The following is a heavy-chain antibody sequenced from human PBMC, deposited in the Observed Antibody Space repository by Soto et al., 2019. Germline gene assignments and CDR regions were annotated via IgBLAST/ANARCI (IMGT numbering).Heavy chain of an antibody. CDR1: GFTVSSYA. CDR2: ISGSGGST. D-gene: IGHD3-10*01. J-gene: IGHJ6*02. CDR3: AKGKGSGSYYYGMDV. Sequence: EVQLLESGGGLVQPGGSLRLSCAAAGFTVSSYAMSWVRQAPGKGLEWVSSISGSGGSTYYADSVKGRFTISRDNSKNTLYLQMNSLRAEDTAVYYCAKGKGSGSYYYGMDVWGQGTTVTVSS. V-gene: IGHV3-23*01.